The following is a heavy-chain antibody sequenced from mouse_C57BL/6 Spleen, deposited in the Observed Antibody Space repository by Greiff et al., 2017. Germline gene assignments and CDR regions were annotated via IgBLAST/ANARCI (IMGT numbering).Heavy chain of an antibody. CDR2: INPNNGGT. Sequence: VQLQQSGPELVKPGASVKIPCKASGYTFTDYNMDWVKQSHGKSLEWIGDINPNNGGTIYNQKFKGKATLTVDKSSSTAYMELRSLTSEDTAVYYCARGNYDVHWYFDVWGTGTTVTVSA. CDR3: ARGNYDVHWYFDV. J-gene: IGHJ1*03. V-gene: IGHV1-18*01. D-gene: IGHD1-1*01. CDR1: GYTFTDYN.